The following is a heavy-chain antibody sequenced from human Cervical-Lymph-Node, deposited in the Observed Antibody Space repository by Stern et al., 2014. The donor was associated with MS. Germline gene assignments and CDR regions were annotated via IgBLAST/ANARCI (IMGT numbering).Heavy chain of an antibody. Sequence: QVQLVESGGAVVQPGRSLRLSCAASGFTFSSYGMHWVRQAPGKVLEWVTVISYDGNHKYYAASVKGRFTISRDNSKNTLHLQMNSVTPDDTAIYYCARDYEDTSMLFDHWGQGTLVTVSS. D-gene: IGHD2-8*01. CDR1: GFTFSSYG. J-gene: IGHJ4*02. CDR2: ISYDGNHK. V-gene: IGHV3-30*03. CDR3: ARDYEDTSMLFDH.